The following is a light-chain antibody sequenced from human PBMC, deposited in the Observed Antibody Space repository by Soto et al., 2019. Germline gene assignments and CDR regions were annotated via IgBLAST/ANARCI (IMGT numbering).Light chain of an antibody. CDR1: SSNIGAGYD. Sequence: QLVLTQPPSVSGAPGQRVSISCTGSSSNIGAGYDVHWYQHLPGTAPKLLIYANNNRPSGVPDRFSGSKSGTSASLAITGLQAEDEADYYCQSYDSSRSTLDVFGTGTKRTVL. CDR3: QSYDSSRSTLDV. CDR2: ANN. V-gene: IGLV1-40*01. J-gene: IGLJ1*01.